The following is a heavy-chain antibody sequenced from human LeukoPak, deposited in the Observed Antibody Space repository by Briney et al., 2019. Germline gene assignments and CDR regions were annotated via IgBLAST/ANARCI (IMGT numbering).Heavy chain of an antibody. V-gene: IGHV4-59*08. J-gene: IGHJ5*02. CDR3: ARLVQLWDNWFDP. CDR1: GGSISSYY. D-gene: IGHD5-18*01. CDR2: IYYSGST. Sequence: SETLSLTCTVSGGSISSYYWSWIRQPPGKGLEWIGYIYYSGSTNYNPSLKSRVTISVDTSKNQFSLKLSSVTAADTAVYYCARLVQLWDNWFDPWGQGTLVTVSS.